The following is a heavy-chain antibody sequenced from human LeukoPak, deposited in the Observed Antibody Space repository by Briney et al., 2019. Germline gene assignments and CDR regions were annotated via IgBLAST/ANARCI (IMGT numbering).Heavy chain of an antibody. D-gene: IGHD3-22*01. V-gene: IGHV1-18*01. CDR2: ISAYNGNT. CDR3: AREKPTYYYDSSGYYRAFDI. CDR1: GYTFTSYG. Sequence: GASVKVSCKASGYTFTSYGISWVRQAPGQGLEWMGWISAYNGNTNYAQKLQGRVTMTTDTSTSTAYMELRSLRSDDTAVYYCAREKPTYYYDSSGYYRAFDIWGQGTVVTVSS. J-gene: IGHJ3*02.